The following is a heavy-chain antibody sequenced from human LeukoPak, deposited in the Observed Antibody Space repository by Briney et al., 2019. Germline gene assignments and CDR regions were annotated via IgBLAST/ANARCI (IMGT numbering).Heavy chain of an antibody. D-gene: IGHD4-17*01. V-gene: IGHV3-23*01. J-gene: IGHJ4*02. CDR3: AKIGDYESLDY. Sequence: PGGSLRLSCAASGFTFSNYAMSWVRQAPGKGLEWVSGINVSGGSTFYADSVRGRFTISRDNSKNTPYLQMNSLRAEDTAVYYCAKIGDYESLDYWGQGTLVTVSS. CDR1: GFTFSNYA. CDR2: INVSGGST.